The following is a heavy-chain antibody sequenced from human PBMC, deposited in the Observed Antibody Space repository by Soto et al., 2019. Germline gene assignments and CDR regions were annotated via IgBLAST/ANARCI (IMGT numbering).Heavy chain of an antibody. Sequence: PGGSLRLSCAASGFTFSSYSMNWVRQAPGKGLEWVSSISSSSSYIYYADSVKGRFTISRDNAKNSLYLQMNSLRAEDTAVYYCARDPEGSSNHYYYYYYMDVWGKGTTVTVSS. CDR3: ARDPEGSSNHYYYYYYMDV. D-gene: IGHD3-10*01. J-gene: IGHJ6*03. V-gene: IGHV3-21*01. CDR1: GFTFSSYS. CDR2: ISSSSSYI.